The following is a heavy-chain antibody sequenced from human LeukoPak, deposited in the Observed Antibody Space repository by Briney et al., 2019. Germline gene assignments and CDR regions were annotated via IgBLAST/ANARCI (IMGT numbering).Heavy chain of an antibody. CDR3: AREDGSGGSCYPYYDSSGYYSH. V-gene: IGHV1-69*04. Sequence: ASVKVSCKASGRTFSRYTISWVRQAPGQGLEWMGRIIPILGIANYAQKFQGRVTITAYKSTSTAYMELSSLRSEDTAVYYCAREDGSGGSCYPYYDSSGYYSHWGQGTLVTV. D-gene: IGHD3-22*01. J-gene: IGHJ4*02. CDR1: GRTFSRYT. CDR2: IIPILGIA.